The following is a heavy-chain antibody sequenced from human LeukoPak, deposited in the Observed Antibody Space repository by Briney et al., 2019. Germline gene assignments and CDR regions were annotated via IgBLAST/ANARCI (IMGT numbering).Heavy chain of an antibody. CDR2: INHSGNT. V-gene: IGHV4-59*08. D-gene: IGHD2-8*01. CDR1: GGSISSFY. CDR3: ACLCSNGRRAFDI. Sequence: SETLSLTCTVSGGSISSFYWTWIRQPPGKGLEWVGYINHSGNTNHNPSLKSRVTISVDTSKSQFSLKLSSVTAADTAVYYCACLCSNGRRAFDIWGQGKMVTVSS. J-gene: IGHJ3*02.